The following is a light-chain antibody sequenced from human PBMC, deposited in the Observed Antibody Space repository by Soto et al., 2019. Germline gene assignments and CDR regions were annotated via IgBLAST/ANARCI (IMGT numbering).Light chain of an antibody. CDR2: DVS. CDR3: SSYTSSSTSYV. Sequence: QSVLTQPASVSGSPGQSITISCTGTSGDVGGYNSVSWYQQHPGKAPKLIIYDVSNRPSGVSNRFSGSKSGNTASLTISGLQAEDEADFYCSSYTSSSTSYVFGTGTQLTVL. CDR1: SGDVGGYNS. V-gene: IGLV2-14*03. J-gene: IGLJ1*01.